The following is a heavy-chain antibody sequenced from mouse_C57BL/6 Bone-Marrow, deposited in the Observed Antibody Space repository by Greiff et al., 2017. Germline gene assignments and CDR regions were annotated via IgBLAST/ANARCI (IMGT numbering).Heavy chain of an antibody. D-gene: IGHD2-12*01. CDR3: ARAYYKDY. J-gene: IGHJ2*01. V-gene: IGHV1-19*01. Sequence: SGPVLVQPGASVKMSCKASGYTFTDYYLNWVKQSHGKSLEWIGVINPYNGGTSYNQKFKGKATLTVDKSSSTAYMELNSLTSEDYAVYYCARAYYKDYWGQGTTLTVSS. CDR1: GYTFTDYY. CDR2: INPYNGGT.